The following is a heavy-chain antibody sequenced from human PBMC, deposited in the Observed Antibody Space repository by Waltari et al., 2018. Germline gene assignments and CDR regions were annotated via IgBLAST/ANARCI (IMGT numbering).Heavy chain of an antibody. D-gene: IGHD2-21*01. V-gene: IGHV3-23*04. CDR3: AKGFEDLLPFDH. Sequence: EVQLVESGGGLVQPGGSLRLSCAASGFTSFNYFISWVRQAPGKGLECISASSDGGVYTYYADSVEGRFTISRDSSKNTSYLQMNSLRVEDTALYYCAKGFEDLLPFDHWGQGTQVTVSS. CDR2: SSDGGVYT. J-gene: IGHJ4*02. CDR1: GFTSFNYF.